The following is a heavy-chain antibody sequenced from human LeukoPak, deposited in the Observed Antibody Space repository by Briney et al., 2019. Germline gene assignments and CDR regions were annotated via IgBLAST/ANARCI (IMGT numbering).Heavy chain of an antibody. D-gene: IGHD3-10*01. Sequence: GGSLRLSCAASGFTFSSYWMSWVRQAPGKGLEWVANIKQDGSEKYYVDSVKGRFTISRDNAKNSLYLQMSSLRAEDTAVYYCARDRTYYYGSGSYYNNWFDPWGQGTLVTVSS. V-gene: IGHV3-7*01. CDR1: GFTFSSYW. CDR3: ARDRTYYYGSGSYYNNWFDP. CDR2: IKQDGSEK. J-gene: IGHJ5*02.